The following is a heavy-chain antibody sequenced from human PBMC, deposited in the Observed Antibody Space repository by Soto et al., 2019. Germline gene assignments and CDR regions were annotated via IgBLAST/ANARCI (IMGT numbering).Heavy chain of an antibody. V-gene: IGHV1-69*01. CDR1: GGTFRSYA. J-gene: IGHJ3*02. D-gene: IGHD2-15*01. CDR2: IIPIFGTA. Sequence: QVQLVQSGAEVKKPGSSVKVSCKASGGTFRSYAISWVRPAPGQGLEWMGGIIPIFGTANYAQKFQGRVTITADESTSTAYMELSSLRSEDTAVYYCARDCSGGSCHPPAFDIWGQGTMVTVSS. CDR3: ARDCSGGSCHPPAFDI.